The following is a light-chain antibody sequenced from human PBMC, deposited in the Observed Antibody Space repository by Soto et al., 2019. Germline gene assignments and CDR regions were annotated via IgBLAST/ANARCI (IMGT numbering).Light chain of an antibody. J-gene: IGKJ1*01. V-gene: IGKV1-39*01. Sequence: DIQLTQSPASLAASVGDRVTITCRASRTISNCLSWYQQKPRRAPKLLIYAASTLQAGVTSRFSGSGSGTDFTLTISSLQPEDSATYYCQQGFSSPWTFGQGTKVEIK. CDR3: QQGFSSPWT. CDR1: RTISNC. CDR2: AAS.